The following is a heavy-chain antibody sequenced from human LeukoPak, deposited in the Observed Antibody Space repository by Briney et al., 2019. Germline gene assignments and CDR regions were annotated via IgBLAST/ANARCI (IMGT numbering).Heavy chain of an antibody. Sequence: RASVKVSCKASGGTFSSYAISWVRQAPGQGLEWMGGIIPIFGTANYAQKFQGRVTITTDESTSTAYMELSSLRSEDTAVYYCARGGTYYDILTVAELYMDVWGKGTTVTVSS. V-gene: IGHV1-69*05. CDR1: GGTFSSYA. D-gene: IGHD3-9*01. CDR2: IIPIFGTA. CDR3: ARGGTYYDILTVAELYMDV. J-gene: IGHJ6*03.